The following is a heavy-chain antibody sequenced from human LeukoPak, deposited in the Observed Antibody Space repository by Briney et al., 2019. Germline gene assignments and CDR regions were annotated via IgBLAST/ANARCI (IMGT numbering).Heavy chain of an antibody. CDR2: ISPSGST. CDR3: ARETHYDILTGYRGAAFDI. Sequence: SETLSLTCTVSGGSINGGNYYWTWLRQPAGKGLEWIGRISPSGSTNHNPSLTSRVTISVDTSKNQFSLKLSSVTAADTAVYYCARETHYDILTGYRGAAFDIWGQGTMVTVSS. J-gene: IGHJ3*02. V-gene: IGHV4-61*02. CDR1: GGSINGGNYY. D-gene: IGHD3-9*01.